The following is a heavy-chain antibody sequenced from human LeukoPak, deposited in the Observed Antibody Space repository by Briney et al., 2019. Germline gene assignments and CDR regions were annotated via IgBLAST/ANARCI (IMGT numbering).Heavy chain of an antibody. CDR2: IWYDGSNK. D-gene: IGHD3-3*01. V-gene: IGHV3-33*01. CDR3: ARDFSPYYYYGMDV. J-gene: IGHJ6*02. CDR1: GLTFRNYG. Sequence: GKSLRLSCAASGLTFRNYGMHWVRQAPGKGLEWVAVIWYDGSNKYYADSVKGRFTISRDNSKDTLYLQMNSLRDEDTAVYYCARDFSPYYYYGMDVWGQGTTVTVSS.